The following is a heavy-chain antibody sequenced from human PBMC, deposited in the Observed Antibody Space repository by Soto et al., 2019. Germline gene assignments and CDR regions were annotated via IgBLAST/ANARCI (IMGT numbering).Heavy chain of an antibody. D-gene: IGHD3-22*01. CDR1: GFIFGDYA. Sequence: SLRLSCTASGFIFGDYAMSWVRQAPGKGLEWVGFIRSKAYGGTTEYAASVKGRFTISRDDSKSIAYLQMNSLKTEDTAVYYCTRAPQPSYYDSSGYYSDYWGQGTLVTVSS. V-gene: IGHV3-49*04. CDR2: IRSKAYGGTT. J-gene: IGHJ4*02. CDR3: TRAPQPSYYDSSGYYSDY.